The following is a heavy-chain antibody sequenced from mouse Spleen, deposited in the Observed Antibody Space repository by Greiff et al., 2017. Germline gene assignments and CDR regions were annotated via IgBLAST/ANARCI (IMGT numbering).Heavy chain of an antibody. CDR1: GYTFTNYW. CDR3: ARSAHGNYEDWYFDV. J-gene: IGHJ1*01. Sequence: QVQLKESGAELVRPGTSVKMSCKASGYTFTNYWIGWAKQRPGHGLEWIGDIYPGGGYTNYNEKFKGKATLTADKSSSTAYMQFSSLTSEDSAIYYCARSAHGNYEDWYFDVWGAGTTVTVSS. D-gene: IGHD2-1*01. V-gene: IGHV1-63*01. CDR2: IYPGGGYT.